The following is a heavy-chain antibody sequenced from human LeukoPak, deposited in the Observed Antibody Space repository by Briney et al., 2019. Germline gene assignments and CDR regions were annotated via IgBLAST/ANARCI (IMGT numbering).Heavy chain of an antibody. CDR3: VREDTPATANY. Sequence: GGSLRLSCAASGFTFSSYSMNWVRQAPGKGLEWVSHITASGTAMFYADSVKGRFTISRDNSKDTLFLQMHSLRPGDTAVYYCVREDTPATANYWGQGTLVTISS. J-gene: IGHJ4*02. CDR2: ITASGTAM. D-gene: IGHD2-21*02. V-gene: IGHV3-48*01. CDR1: GFTFSSYS.